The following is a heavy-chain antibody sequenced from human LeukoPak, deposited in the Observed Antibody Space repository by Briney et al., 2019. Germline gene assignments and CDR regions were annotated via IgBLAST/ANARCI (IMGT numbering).Heavy chain of an antibody. V-gene: IGHV4-31*03. CDR1: GGSISSGGYY. Sequence: SETLSLTCTVSGGSISSGGYYWSWIRQHPGKGLEWIGYIYYSGSTYYNPSLKSRVTISVDTSKNQFSLKLRSVTAADTAVYYCARVGDILTGYHDAFDIWGQGTMVTVSS. D-gene: IGHD3-9*01. CDR3: ARVGDILTGYHDAFDI. J-gene: IGHJ3*02. CDR2: IYYSGST.